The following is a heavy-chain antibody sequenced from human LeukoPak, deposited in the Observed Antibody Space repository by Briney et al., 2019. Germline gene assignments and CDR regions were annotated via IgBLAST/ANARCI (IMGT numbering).Heavy chain of an antibody. CDR3: ARLYCSGGSCYRTVGTWIQLSSPVRFYYFDY. V-gene: IGHV4-34*01. CDR2: INHSGST. D-gene: IGHD2-15*01. CDR1: GGSFSGYY. Sequence: SETLSLTCAVYGGSFSGYYWSWIRQPPGKGLEWIGEINHSGSTNYNPSLKSRVTISVDTSKNQFSLKLSSVTAADTAVYYCARLYCSGGSCYRTVGTWIQLSSPVRFYYFDYWGQGTLVTVSS. J-gene: IGHJ4*02.